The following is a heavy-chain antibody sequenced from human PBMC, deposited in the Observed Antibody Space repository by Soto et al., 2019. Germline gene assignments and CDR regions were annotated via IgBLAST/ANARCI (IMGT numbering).Heavy chain of an antibody. CDR3: AKDFQYCSGGSCYPYYFDY. D-gene: IGHD2-15*01. V-gene: IGHV3-30*18. Sequence: GGSLRLSCAASGFTFSSYGMHWVRQAPGKGLEWVAVISYDGSNKYYADSVKGRFTISRDNSKNTLYLQMNSLRAEDTAVYYCAKDFQYCSGGSCYPYYFDYWGQGTLVTVSS. CDR2: ISYDGSNK. J-gene: IGHJ4*02. CDR1: GFTFSSYG.